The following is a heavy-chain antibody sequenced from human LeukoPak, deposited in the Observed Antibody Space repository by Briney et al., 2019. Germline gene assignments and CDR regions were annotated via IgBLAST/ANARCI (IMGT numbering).Heavy chain of an antibody. CDR3: AREALRPHMDV. J-gene: IGHJ6*03. V-gene: IGHV1-8*03. CDR2: MNPNSGNT. CDR1: GYTFTGYY. Sequence: GASAKVSCKASGYTFTGYYMHWVRQATGQGLEWMGWMNPNSGNTGYAQKFQGRVTITRNTSISTAYMELSSLRSEDTAVYYCAREALRPHMDVWGKGTTVTVSS. D-gene: IGHD3-16*01.